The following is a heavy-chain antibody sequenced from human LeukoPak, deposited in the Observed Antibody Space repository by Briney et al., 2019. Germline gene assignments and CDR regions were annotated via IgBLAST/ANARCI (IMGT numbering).Heavy chain of an antibody. CDR1: GFTFSRYA. J-gene: IGHJ4*02. D-gene: IGHD1-26*01. CDR2: ITSNGGST. CDR3: ARAPGELVGPPAKYSFDY. V-gene: IGHV3-64*01. Sequence: GGSLRLSCAASGFTFSRYAMHWVRQAPGKGLEYVSAITSNGGSTYYANSVKGRFIISRDNSKNTLYLQLGSLRADDMAVYYCARAPGELVGPPAKYSFDYWGQGTLVTVSS.